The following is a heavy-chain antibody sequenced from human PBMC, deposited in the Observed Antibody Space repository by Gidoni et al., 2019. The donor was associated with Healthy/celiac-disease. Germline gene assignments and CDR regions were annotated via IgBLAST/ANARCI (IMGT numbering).Heavy chain of an antibody. CDR3: AKSMGVDTAMVTSDAFDI. J-gene: IGHJ3*02. D-gene: IGHD5-18*01. Sequence: QVQLVESGGGVVQPVRSLRLSCAASGFHFSSYGLHWVRQAPGQGTEWVAVISDDGSNKYYADSVKGRFTISRDNSKNTLYLQMNSLRAEDTAVYYCAKSMGVDTAMVTSDAFDIWGQGTMVTVSS. V-gene: IGHV3-30*18. CDR1: GFHFSSYG. CDR2: ISDDGSNK.